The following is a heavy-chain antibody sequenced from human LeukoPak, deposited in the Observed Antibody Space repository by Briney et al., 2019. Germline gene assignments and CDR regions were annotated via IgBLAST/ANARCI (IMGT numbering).Heavy chain of an antibody. V-gene: IGHV3-21*01. D-gene: IGHD2-21*02. CDR3: ARGVVTYYFDY. CDR1: GFTFSNYN. J-gene: IGHJ4*02. Sequence: GGSLRLSCAVSGFTFSNYNMNWVRQAPGKGLEWVSSISSSHTYIYYADSVKGRFTISRDNAKNSLYLQMKSLRAEDTAVYYCARGVVTYYFDYWGQGTLVTVSS. CDR2: ISSSHTYI.